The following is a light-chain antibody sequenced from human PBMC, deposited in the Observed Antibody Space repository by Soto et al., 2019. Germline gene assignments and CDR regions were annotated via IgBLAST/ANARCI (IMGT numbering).Light chain of an antibody. Sequence: EVVLTQSPGTLSLSPRERATLSCRASQSVSNNYLAWYLHKPGQAPRLLIYGASNRAPGIPDRFSGSGSGPDFTLTISRLEPEDFAVYYCQQYAASPRTFGQGTLVEVK. V-gene: IGKV3-20*01. CDR2: GAS. J-gene: IGKJ1*01. CDR1: QSVSNNY. CDR3: QQYAASPRT.